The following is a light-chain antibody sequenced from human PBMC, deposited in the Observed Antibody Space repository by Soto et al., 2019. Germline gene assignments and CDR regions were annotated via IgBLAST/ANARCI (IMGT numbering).Light chain of an antibody. CDR2: RDN. CDR3: AAWDDNLGGHWV. V-gene: IGLV1-47*01. J-gene: IGLJ3*02. Sequence: QSALTQPPSASGTPGQRVTISCSGGGSNIGSNFVFWYQQLPGTAPQLLIFRDNHRPSGVPDRFSGSKSGTSASLAISGLRSEDEAEYYCAAWDDNLGGHWVFGGGTKLTVL. CDR1: GSNIGSNF.